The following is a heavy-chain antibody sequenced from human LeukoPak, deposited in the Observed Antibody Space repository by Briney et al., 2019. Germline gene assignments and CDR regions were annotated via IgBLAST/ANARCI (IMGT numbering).Heavy chain of an antibody. V-gene: IGHV1-2*02. CDR3: ARVPPAPRHCSSTSCYPTYYFDY. CDR2: INPNSGGT. Sequence: ASVKVSCKASGYTFTGYYMHWVRQAPGQGLEWMGWINPNSGGTNYAQKFQGRVTMTRDTSISTAYMELSRLRSDDTAVYYCARVPPAPRHCSSTSCYPTYYFDYWGQGTLVTVSS. D-gene: IGHD2-2*01. J-gene: IGHJ4*02. CDR1: GYTFTGYY.